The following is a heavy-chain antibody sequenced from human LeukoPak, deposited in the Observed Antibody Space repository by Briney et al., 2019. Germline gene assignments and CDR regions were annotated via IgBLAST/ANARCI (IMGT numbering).Heavy chain of an antibody. CDR2: IYPGDSDT. J-gene: IGHJ4*02. V-gene: IGHV5-51*01. D-gene: IGHD3-9*01. CDR1: GYSFTSYW. CDR3: ATGEGDILTACYNFDY. Sequence: GESLKISCKGSGYSFTSYWIGWVRQMPGKGLEWMGIIYPGDSDTRYSPSFQGQVTISADKSISTAYLQWSSLKASDTAMYYCATGEGDILTACYNFDYWGQGTLVTVSS.